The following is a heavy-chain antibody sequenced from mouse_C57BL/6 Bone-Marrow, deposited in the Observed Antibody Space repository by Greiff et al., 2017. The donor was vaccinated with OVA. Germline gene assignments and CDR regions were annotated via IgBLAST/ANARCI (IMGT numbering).Heavy chain of an antibody. D-gene: IGHD1-1*01. CDR3: AILSVAY. CDR1: GYTFTDYY. Sequence: EVQLQQSGPELVKPGASVQISCKASGYTFTDYYMNWVKQSHGKSLEWIGDINPNNGGTSYNQKFKGKATLTVDKSSSTAYMELRSLTSEDSAVYYCAILSVAYWGQGTLVTVSA. J-gene: IGHJ3*01. V-gene: IGHV1-26*01. CDR2: INPNNGGT.